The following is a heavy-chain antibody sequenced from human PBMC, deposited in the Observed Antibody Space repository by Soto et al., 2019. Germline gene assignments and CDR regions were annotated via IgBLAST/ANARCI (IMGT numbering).Heavy chain of an antibody. CDR2: IIPIFGTA. Sequence: SVKVSCKASGGTFSSYAISWVRQAPGQGLEWMGGIIPIFGTANYAQKFQGRVTITADESTSTAYMELSSLRSEDTAVYYCARDQQYYYGSGSYSNFDYWGQGTLVTVSS. V-gene: IGHV1-69*13. J-gene: IGHJ4*02. D-gene: IGHD3-10*01. CDR1: GGTFSSYA. CDR3: ARDQQYYYGSGSYSNFDY.